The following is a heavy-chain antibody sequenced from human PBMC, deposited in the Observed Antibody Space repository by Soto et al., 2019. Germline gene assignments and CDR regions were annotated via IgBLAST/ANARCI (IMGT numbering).Heavy chain of an antibody. CDR1: GFTFSSYA. CDR2: ISGSGGTT. CDR3: TRYCPTASCYIRYGMDV. Sequence: EVQLLESGGGLVQPGGSLRLSCAASGFTFSSYAMTWVRQAPGKGVEWVSTISGSGGTTYYADSVRGRFTISRDNSKNTLYLQMNTLRAEDTALYSCTRYCPTASCYIRYGMDVWGQGTTVTVSS. J-gene: IGHJ6*02. D-gene: IGHD2-2*02. V-gene: IGHV3-23*01.